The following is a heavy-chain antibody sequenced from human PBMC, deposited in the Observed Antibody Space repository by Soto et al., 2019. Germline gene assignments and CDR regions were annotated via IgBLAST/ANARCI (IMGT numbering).Heavy chain of an antibody. V-gene: IGHV3-33*07. CDR3: ATDQGITLFGVVKSIVYFFDE. J-gene: IGHJ4*02. D-gene: IGHD3-3*01. Sequence: GGFLRLSGEVSGFSVAKFVMDWVRQAPGKGLEWVAGIWHDGRKKDYADSVKGRFTISRDNSKNRVYLQMNSLRGEDTAIYYCATDQGITLFGVVKSIVYFFDEWRQGSLVTVSS. CDR1: GFSVAKFV. CDR2: IWHDGRKK.